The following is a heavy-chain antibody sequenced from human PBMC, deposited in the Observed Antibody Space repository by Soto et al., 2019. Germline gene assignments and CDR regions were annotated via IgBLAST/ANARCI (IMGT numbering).Heavy chain of an antibody. V-gene: IGHV4-31*03. CDR2: IYYSGST. D-gene: IGHD1-26*01. CDR1: GGSISSGGYY. Sequence: QVQLQESGPGLVKPSQTLSLTCTVSGGSISSGGYYWSWSRQHPGKGLESIGYIYYSGSTYYNPSLKSRVTISVDTSKNQFSLKLSSVTAADTAVYYCAREGGIVGATVADYWGQGTLVTVSS. J-gene: IGHJ4*02. CDR3: AREGGIVGATVADY.